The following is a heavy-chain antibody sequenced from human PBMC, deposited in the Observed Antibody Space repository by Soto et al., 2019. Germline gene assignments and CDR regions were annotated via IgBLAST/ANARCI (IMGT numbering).Heavy chain of an antibody. CDR2: IIPIFGTA. CDR3: ARGSGMFGVVIRLDYYYGMDV. J-gene: IGHJ6*02. D-gene: IGHD3-3*01. Sequence: QVQLGQSWAEVKKPGSSVKVSCKASGGTFSSYAISWVRQAPGQGLEWMGGIIPIFGTANYAQKFQGRVTITADKSTSTAYMELSSLRSEDTAVYYCARGSGMFGVVIRLDYYYGMDVWGQGTTVTVSS. CDR1: GGTFSSYA. V-gene: IGHV1-69*06.